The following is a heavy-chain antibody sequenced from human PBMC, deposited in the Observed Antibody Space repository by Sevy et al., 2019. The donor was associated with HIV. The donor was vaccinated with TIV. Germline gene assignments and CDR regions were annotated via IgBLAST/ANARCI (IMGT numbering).Heavy chain of an antibody. J-gene: IGHJ4*02. CDR3: ARQVGDIVVAYFDY. D-gene: IGHD2-15*01. V-gene: IGHV4-59*08. CDR2: IYYSGST. CDR1: GGSISSYY. Sequence: SETLSLTCTVSGGSISSYYWSWIRQHPGKGLEWIGHIYYSGSTNYYPSLKSRVTISVDTSKNQFSLKLSSVTAADTAGYDCARQVGDIVVAYFDYWGQGTLVTVSS.